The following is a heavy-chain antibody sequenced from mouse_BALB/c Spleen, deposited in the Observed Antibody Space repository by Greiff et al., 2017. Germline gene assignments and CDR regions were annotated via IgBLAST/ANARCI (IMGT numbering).Heavy chain of an antibody. Sequence: QVQLQQSGAELVRPGTSVKVSCKASGYAFTNYLIEWVKQRPGQGLEWIGVINPGSGGTNYNEKFKGKATLTADKSSSTAYMQLSSLTSDDSAVYCCARANWGFAYWGQGTLVTVSA. D-gene: IGHD4-1*01. CDR1: GYAFTNYL. CDR3: ARANWGFAY. CDR2: INPGSGGT. J-gene: IGHJ3*01. V-gene: IGHV1-54*01.